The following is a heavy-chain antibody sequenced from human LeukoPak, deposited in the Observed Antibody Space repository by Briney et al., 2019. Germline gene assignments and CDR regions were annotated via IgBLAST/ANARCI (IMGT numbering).Heavy chain of an antibody. Sequence: GASVKVSCKASGGTFSSYAISWVRQAPGQGLEWMGRIISILGIANYAQKFQGRVTMTRDTSTSTVYMELSSLRSEDTAVYYCARVVGAPTHNWFDPWGQGTLVTVSS. J-gene: IGHJ5*02. V-gene: IGHV1-69*04. D-gene: IGHD1-26*01. CDR3: ARVVGAPTHNWFDP. CDR2: IISILGIA. CDR1: GGTFSSYA.